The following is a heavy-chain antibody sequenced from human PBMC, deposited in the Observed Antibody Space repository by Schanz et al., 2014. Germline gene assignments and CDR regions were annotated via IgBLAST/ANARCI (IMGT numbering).Heavy chain of an antibody. CDR1: GFTFRDYY. Sequence: VQLVESGGGLVKPGGSLRLSCAASGFTFRDYYMSWIRQAPGKGLEWVSVIYSGIGAYYADSVKDRFTVSRDNSKNTVYLQMNSLRAGDTAVYYCARGTDWNLHYWGQGALVTVSS. CDR3: ARGTDWNLHY. V-gene: IGHV3-66*01. CDR2: IYSGIGA. D-gene: IGHD1-1*01. J-gene: IGHJ4*02.